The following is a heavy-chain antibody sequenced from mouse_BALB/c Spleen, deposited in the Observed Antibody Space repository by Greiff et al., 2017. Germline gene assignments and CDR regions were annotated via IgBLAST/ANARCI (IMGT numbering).Heavy chain of an antibody. CDR1: GFTFTDYY. CDR2: IRNKANGYTT. V-gene: IGHV7-3*02. J-gene: IGHJ4*01. Sequence: EVKLVESGGGLVQPGGSLRLSCATSGFTFTDYYMSWVRQPPGKALEWLGFIRNKANGYTTEYSASVKGRFTISRDNSQSILYLQMNTLRAEDSATYYCAREYGNYVYAMDYWGQGTSVTVSS. CDR3: AREYGNYVYAMDY. D-gene: IGHD2-1*01.